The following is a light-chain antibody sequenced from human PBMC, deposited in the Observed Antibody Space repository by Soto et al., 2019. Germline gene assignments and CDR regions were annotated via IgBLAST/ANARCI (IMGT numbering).Light chain of an antibody. J-gene: IGKJ4*01. CDR2: DAS. CDR1: QSVRSN. CDR3: QHYNEWPLT. V-gene: IGKV3-15*01. Sequence: EVVMTQSPATLSVSPGEGAILFCRASQSVRSNLTWYRQQPGQAPSLLIYDASTRATGVPARFSGSGSGTEFTLTINSLQSEDFAVYFCQHYNEWPLTFGGGTKVDIK.